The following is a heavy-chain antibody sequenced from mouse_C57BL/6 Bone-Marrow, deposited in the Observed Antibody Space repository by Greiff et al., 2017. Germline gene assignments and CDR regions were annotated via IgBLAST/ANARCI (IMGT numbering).Heavy chain of an antibody. CDR1: GYTFTSYW. J-gene: IGHJ1*03. CDR2: INPSSGYT. Sequence: QVQLQQSGAELAKPGASVKLSCKASGYTFTSYWMHWVKQKPGQGLEWIGYINPSSGYTKYNQKFKDKATLTADKSSSTAYMQLSSLTYEDSAVYYCARSITTVVADWYFDVWGTGTTVTVSS. D-gene: IGHD1-1*01. V-gene: IGHV1-7*01. CDR3: ARSITTVVADWYFDV.